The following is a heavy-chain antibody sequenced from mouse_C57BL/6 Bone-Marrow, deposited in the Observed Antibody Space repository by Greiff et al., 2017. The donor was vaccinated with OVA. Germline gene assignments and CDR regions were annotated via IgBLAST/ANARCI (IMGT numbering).Heavy chain of an antibody. Sequence: EVKLVESGGDLVKPGGSLKLSCAASGFTFSSYGMSWVRQTPDTRLEWVATISSGGSYTYYPDSVKGRFPISRDNAKNTLYLQMSSLKSEDTAMYYCARRGVVAPDYWGQGTTRTVSS. V-gene: IGHV5-6*02. CDR1: GFTFSSYG. D-gene: IGHD1-1*01. CDR2: ISSGGSYT. CDR3: ARRGVVAPDY. J-gene: IGHJ2*01.